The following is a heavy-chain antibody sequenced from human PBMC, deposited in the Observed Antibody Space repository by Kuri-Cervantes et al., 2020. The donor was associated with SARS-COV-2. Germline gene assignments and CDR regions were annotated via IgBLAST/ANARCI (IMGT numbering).Heavy chain of an antibody. J-gene: IGHJ3*02. CDR1: GGSISSSSYY. D-gene: IGHD3-10*01. CDR2: IYYSGST. Sequence: SETLSLTCTVSGGSISSSSYYWGWIRQPPGKGLEWIGSIYYSGSTYYNPSLKSRVTISVDTSKNQFSLKPSSVTAADTAVYYCARWQKYGSGSYSDAFDIWGQGTMVTVSS. V-gene: IGHV4-39*07. CDR3: ARWQKYGSGSYSDAFDI.